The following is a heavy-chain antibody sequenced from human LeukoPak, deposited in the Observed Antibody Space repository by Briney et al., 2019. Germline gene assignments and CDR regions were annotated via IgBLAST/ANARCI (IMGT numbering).Heavy chain of an antibody. J-gene: IGHJ4*02. V-gene: IGHV4-4*02. CDR3: ARDRGREGPIIDY. CDR1: GGSISSSNW. Sequence: SETLTLTCAVSGGSISSSNWWSWVRQPPGKGLEWIGEIYHSGSTNYNPSLKSRVTISVDKSKNQFSLKLSSVTAADTAVYYCARDRGREGPIIDYWGQGTLVSVSS. D-gene: IGHD3-10*01. CDR2: IYHSGST.